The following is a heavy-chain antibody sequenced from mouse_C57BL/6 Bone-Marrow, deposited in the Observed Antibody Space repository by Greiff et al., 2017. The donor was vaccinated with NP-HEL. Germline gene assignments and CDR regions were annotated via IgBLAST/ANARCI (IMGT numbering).Heavy chain of an antibody. J-gene: IGHJ1*03. Sequence: EVKLMESGGDLVKPGGSLKLSCAASGFTFSSYGMSWVRQTPAKRLEWVATISSGGSYTYYPASVKGRFTISRDNAKNTRYLQMSSLKSEDTAMYYCARHKFHITTVVRWYFDVWGTGTTVTVSS. D-gene: IGHD1-1*01. CDR2: ISSGGSYT. CDR1: GFTFSSYG. V-gene: IGHV5-6*01. CDR3: ARHKFHITTVVRWYFDV.